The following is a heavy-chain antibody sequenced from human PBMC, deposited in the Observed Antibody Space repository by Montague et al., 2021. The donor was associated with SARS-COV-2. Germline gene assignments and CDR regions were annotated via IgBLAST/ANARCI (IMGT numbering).Heavy chain of an antibody. CDR3: ARRAQWQLSWFFDL. CDR2: INYSGKT. Sequence: SETLSLTCTVSGGSISSGTYYWGWVRQPPGKGLEWIGTINYSGKTYYNPSLKSRVTISVDTSKNQFSLKVTSVTAADTAMYYCARRAQWQLSWFFDLWGRGTVVTVSS. D-gene: IGHD6-19*01. CDR1: GGSISSGTYY. J-gene: IGHJ2*01. V-gene: IGHV4-39*01.